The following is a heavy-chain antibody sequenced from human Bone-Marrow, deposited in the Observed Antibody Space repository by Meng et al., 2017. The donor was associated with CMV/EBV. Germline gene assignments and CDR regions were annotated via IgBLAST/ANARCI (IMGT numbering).Heavy chain of an antibody. Sequence: GSLRLSCTVSGYSISSGYCWGWIRQPPGKGLEWIGEINHSGSTNYNPSLKSRVTISVDTSKNQFSLKLSSVTAADTAVYYCARDKGPYDSSGTFDYWGQGTLVTVSS. J-gene: IGHJ4*02. CDR2: INHSGST. CDR1: GYSISSGYC. V-gene: IGHV4-38-2*02. D-gene: IGHD3-22*01. CDR3: ARDKGPYDSSGTFDY.